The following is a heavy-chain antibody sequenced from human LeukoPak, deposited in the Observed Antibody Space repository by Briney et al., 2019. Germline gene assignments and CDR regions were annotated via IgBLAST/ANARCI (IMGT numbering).Heavy chain of an antibody. CDR2: KYNSGST. Sequence: SETLSLTCTLSGASITFNYWNWVRLPPGKGRGWIGYKYNSGSTYYDPSLKSRVTITIDTSKNQLSLKLTSVTAEDTAVYFCVRGSGACSMFDSWGQGTLVTVSS. D-gene: IGHD3-10*01. V-gene: IGHV4-59*01. J-gene: IGHJ4*02. CDR3: VRGSGACSMFDS. CDR1: GASITFNY.